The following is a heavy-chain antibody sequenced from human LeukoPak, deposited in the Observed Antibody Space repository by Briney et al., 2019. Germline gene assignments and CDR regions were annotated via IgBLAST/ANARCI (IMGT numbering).Heavy chain of an antibody. D-gene: IGHD4-23*01. CDR2: INPSGGST. CDR1: GYXFTSYY. J-gene: IGHJ5*02. CDR3: ARACGSNPNWFDP. V-gene: IGHV1-46*01. Sequence: ASVKVSCKASGYXFTSYYIHWVRQAPGQGLEWMGIINPSGGSTTYAQKFQGTVTMTRDTSTGTVYLELSSLRSEDTAVYYCARACGSNPNWFDPWGQGTLVTVSS.